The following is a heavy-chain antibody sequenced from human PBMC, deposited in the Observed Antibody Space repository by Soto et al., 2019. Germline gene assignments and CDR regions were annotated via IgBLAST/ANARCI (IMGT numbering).Heavy chain of an antibody. V-gene: IGHV3-74*01. D-gene: IGHD6-19*01. CDR3: ARAGWYRFDY. J-gene: IGHJ4*02. CDR1: GFTFSNYW. Sequence: GGSLRLSCAASGFTFSNYWVHWVRQATGKGLMWVSRINSDGTTINYADSVEGRFTISRDNAKNTLFLQMNSLRVEDTAVYYCARAGWYRFDYWGQGTLVTVSS. CDR2: INSDGTTI.